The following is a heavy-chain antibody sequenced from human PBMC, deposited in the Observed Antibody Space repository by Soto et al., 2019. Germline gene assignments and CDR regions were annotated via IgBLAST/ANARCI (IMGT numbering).Heavy chain of an antibody. J-gene: IGHJ3*02. D-gene: IGHD3-10*01. CDR1: GFSISSSSYY. V-gene: IGHV4-39*01. CDR3: ARPTSGAFDI. CDR2: IYYSGST. Sequence: SETLSLTCAVSGFSISSSSYYWGWIRQPPGKGLEWIGSIYYSGSTYYNPSLKSRVTISVDTSKNQFSLKLSSVTAADTAVYYCARPTSGAFDIWGQGTMVTVSS.